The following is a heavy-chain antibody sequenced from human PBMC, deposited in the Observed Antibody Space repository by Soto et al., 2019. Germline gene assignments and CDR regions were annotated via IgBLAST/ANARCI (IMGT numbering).Heavy chain of an antibody. CDR3: ASLWYYDFWSGLDY. Sequence: QVQLVQSGAEVKKPGSSVKVSCKASGGTFSSYAISWVRQAPGQGLEWMGGIIPIFGTANYAQKFQGRVTITADESTSTAYMELSGLRSEDTAVYYCASLWYYDFWSGLDYWGQGTLVTVSS. CDR1: GGTFSSYA. V-gene: IGHV1-69*01. D-gene: IGHD3-3*01. J-gene: IGHJ4*02. CDR2: IIPIFGTA.